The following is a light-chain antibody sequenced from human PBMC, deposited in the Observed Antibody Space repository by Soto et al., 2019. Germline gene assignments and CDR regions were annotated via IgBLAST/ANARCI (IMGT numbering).Light chain of an antibody. CDR2: EDN. CDR3: KSYDTSNPLV. Sequence: NFMLTQPHSVSEYPGKTVTISCTRSSGSIGSSYVQWYQQRPGSSPTTVIFEDNQRPTGVPVRFSGSIDSSSNSASLVISGMRTEDEADYYCKSYDTSNPLVFGGGTKVTVL. J-gene: IGLJ3*02. CDR1: SGSIGSSY. V-gene: IGLV6-57*01.